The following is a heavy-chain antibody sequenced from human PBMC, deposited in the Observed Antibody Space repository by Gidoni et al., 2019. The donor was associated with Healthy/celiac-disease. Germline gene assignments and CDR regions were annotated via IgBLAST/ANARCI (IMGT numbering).Heavy chain of an antibody. J-gene: IGHJ3*02. CDR2: ISYDGSNK. CDR3: ARQRSGYYIDAFDI. Sequence: QVQLVESGGGVVQPGRSLRLSCAASGFTFSSYAMHWVRQAPGKGLEWVAVISYDGSNKYYADYVKGRFTISRDNSKNTLYLQMNSLRAEDTAVYYCARQRSGYYIDAFDIWGQGTMVTVSS. CDR1: GFTFSSYA. D-gene: IGHD3-22*01. V-gene: IGHV3-30*04.